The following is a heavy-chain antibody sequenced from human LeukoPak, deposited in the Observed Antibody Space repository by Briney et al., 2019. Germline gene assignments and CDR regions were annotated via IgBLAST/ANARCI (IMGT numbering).Heavy chain of an antibody. V-gene: IGHV4-4*07. CDR1: GGSISSYY. Sequence: PSETLSLTCTVSGGSISSYYRSWIRQPAGKGLEWIGRIYTSGSTNYNPSLKSRVTISVDTSKNQFSLKLSSVTAADTAVYYCARVSRWLQPGVDYWGQGTLVTVSS. CDR2: IYTSGST. J-gene: IGHJ4*02. CDR3: ARVSRWLQPGVDY. D-gene: IGHD5-24*01.